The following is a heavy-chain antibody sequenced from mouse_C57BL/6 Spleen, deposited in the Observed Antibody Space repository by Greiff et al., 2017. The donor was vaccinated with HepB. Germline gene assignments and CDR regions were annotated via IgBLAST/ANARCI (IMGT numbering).Heavy chain of an antibody. V-gene: IGHV1-82*01. Sequence: VQLQQSGPELVKPGASVKISCKASGYAFSSSWMNWVKQRPGKGLEWIGRIYPGDGDTNYNGKFKGKATLTADKSSSTAYMQLSSLTSEDSAVYFCGTTTVVAGDYWGQGTTLTVSS. CDR3: GTTTVVAGDY. D-gene: IGHD1-1*01. J-gene: IGHJ2*01. CDR2: IYPGDGDT. CDR1: GYAFSSSW.